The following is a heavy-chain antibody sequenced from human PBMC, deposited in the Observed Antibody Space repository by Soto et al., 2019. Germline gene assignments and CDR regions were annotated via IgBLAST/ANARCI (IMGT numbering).Heavy chain of an antibody. J-gene: IGHJ4*02. Sequence: QVQLVQSGAEVKKPGSSVKVSCKASGGTFSSYAISWVRQAPGQGLEWMGGIIPIFGTANYAQKFQGRVTITADESTSTAYMELSSLRSEDTAVCYCARGLPPRPYSGSYVHQLPITYFDYWGQGTLVTVSS. CDR1: GGTFSSYA. D-gene: IGHD1-26*01. CDR2: IIPIFGTA. V-gene: IGHV1-69*01. CDR3: ARGLPPRPYSGSYVHQLPITYFDY.